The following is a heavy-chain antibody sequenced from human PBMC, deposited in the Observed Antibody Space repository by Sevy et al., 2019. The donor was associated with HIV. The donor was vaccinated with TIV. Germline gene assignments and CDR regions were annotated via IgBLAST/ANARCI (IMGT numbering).Heavy chain of an antibody. J-gene: IGHJ4*02. CDR1: GFTFSRNS. V-gene: IGHV3-48*02. CDR3: ALPGSGWFEFDS. D-gene: IGHD6-19*01. Sequence: GGSLRLSCVASGFTFSRNSMNWVRQAPGKGLEWVSNIGSTGPTIYYADSVKGRFTISRDNAKNSLYLQMNSLREEDTAVYYCALPGSGWFEFDSWGQGTLVTVSS. CDR2: IGSTGPTI.